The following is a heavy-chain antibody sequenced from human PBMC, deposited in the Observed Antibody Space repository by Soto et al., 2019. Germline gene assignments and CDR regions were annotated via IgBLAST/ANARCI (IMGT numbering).Heavy chain of an antibody. J-gene: IGHJ4*02. CDR3: ARVPDY. CDR2: MYHSGST. CDR1: GGSISSRGYP. D-gene: IGHD2-2*01. Sequence: SETLSLPCAVSGGSISSRGYPWSWIRQPPGKGLEWIGYMYHSGSTYYNPSLKSRVTISIDRSKNQFSLKLSSVTAADTAVYYCARVPDYLVQGTLVT. V-gene: IGHV4-30-2*01.